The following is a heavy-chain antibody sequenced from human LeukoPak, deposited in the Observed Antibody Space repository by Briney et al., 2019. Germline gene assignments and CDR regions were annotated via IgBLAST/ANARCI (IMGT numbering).Heavy chain of an antibody. CDR3: ARVAGDYPYYYYGMDV. J-gene: IGHJ6*04. CDR1: GFTFSSYS. D-gene: IGHD4-17*01. CDR2: ISISSSYI. Sequence: GGSLRLSCAASGFTFSSYSMNWVRQAPGKGLEWVSSISISSSYIYYADSVKGRFTISRDNAKNSLYLQMNSLRAEDTAVYYCARVAGDYPYYYYGMDVWGKGTTVTVSS. V-gene: IGHV3-21*01.